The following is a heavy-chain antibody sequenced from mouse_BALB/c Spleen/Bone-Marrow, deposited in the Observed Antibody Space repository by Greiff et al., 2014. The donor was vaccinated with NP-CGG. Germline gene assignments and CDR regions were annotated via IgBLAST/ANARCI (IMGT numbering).Heavy chain of an antibody. V-gene: IGHV5-9-3*01. CDR2: ISSGGSYT. J-gene: IGHJ3*01. CDR3: ARLRDGYSPFAY. CDR1: GFTFSSYA. Sequence: EVQLQESGGGLVKPGGSLKLSCAASGFTFSSYAMSWVRQTPEKRLEWVATISSGGSYTYYPDSVKGRFTISRDNAKNTLYLQMSSLRSEDTAMYYWARLRDGYSPFAYWGQGTLVTVSA. D-gene: IGHD2-3*01.